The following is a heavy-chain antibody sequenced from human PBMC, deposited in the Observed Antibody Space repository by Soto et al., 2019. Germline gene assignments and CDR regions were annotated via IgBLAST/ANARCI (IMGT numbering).Heavy chain of an antibody. V-gene: IGHV1-18*01. CDR3: AIIVGATSGKYYYYYGMDV. D-gene: IGHD1-26*01. J-gene: IGHJ6*02. Sequence: GASVKVSCKASGYTFTSYGISWVRQAPGQGLEWMGWISAYNGNTNYAQKLQGRVNMTTDTSTSTAYMELRSLRSDDTAVYYCAIIVGATSGKYYYYYGMDVWGQGTTVTVSS. CDR2: ISAYNGNT. CDR1: GYTFTSYG.